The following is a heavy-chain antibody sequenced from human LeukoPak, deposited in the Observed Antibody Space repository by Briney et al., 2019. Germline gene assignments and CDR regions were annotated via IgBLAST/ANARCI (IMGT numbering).Heavy chain of an antibody. D-gene: IGHD7-27*01. V-gene: IGHV3-30*03. Sequence: PGGSLRLSCAASGFTFSSYGMHWVRQAPGKGLEWVAVISYDGSNKYYADSVKGRFTISRDNSKNTLYLQMNSLRAEDTAVYYCASYYLGYYYYGMDVWGQGTTATVSS. CDR3: ASYYLGYYYYGMDV. CDR2: ISYDGSNK. CDR1: GFTFSSYG. J-gene: IGHJ6*02.